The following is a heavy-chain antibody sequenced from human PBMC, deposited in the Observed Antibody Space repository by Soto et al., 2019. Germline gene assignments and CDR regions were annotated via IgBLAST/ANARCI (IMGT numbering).Heavy chain of an antibody. V-gene: IGHV4-39*01. Sequence: SETLSLTCTVSGGSISSSSYYWGWIRQPPGKGLEWIGSIYYSGSTYYNPSLKSRVTISVDTSKNQFSLKLSSVTAADTAVYYCARGSKYYYDSSGYPKKTPLDYWGQGTLVTVSS. J-gene: IGHJ4*02. CDR1: GGSISSSSYY. CDR3: ARGSKYYYDSSGYPKKTPLDY. CDR2: IYYSGST. D-gene: IGHD3-22*01.